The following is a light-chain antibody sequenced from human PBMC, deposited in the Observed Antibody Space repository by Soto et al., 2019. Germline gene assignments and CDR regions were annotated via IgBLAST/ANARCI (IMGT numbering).Light chain of an antibody. CDR2: SAS. J-gene: IGKJ1*01. CDR3: QQYNNWPRT. V-gene: IGKV3-15*01. Sequence: EIVMTRSPATLSVSPGGRAILSCRASQSISDTLAWYQQKPGQAPRLLIYSASRGATGFPARFSGSGSGTDFTLTISSLQSEDFAVYYCQQYNNWPRTFGQGTKVDIK. CDR1: QSISDT.